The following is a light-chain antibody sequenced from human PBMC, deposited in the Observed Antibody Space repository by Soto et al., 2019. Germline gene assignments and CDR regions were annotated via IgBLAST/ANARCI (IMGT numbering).Light chain of an antibody. J-gene: IGKJ1*01. CDR1: ESISGW. CDR3: LQDHNYPWT. Sequence: IEMTQSPSTLSASIGDGVTITCRASESISGWLAWYQQQPGKAPNLLIYAASSLQSGVPSRFSGSGSGTDFSLTISSLQPEDFATYYCLQDHNYPWTFGQGTKVEVK. CDR2: AAS. V-gene: IGKV1-6*01.